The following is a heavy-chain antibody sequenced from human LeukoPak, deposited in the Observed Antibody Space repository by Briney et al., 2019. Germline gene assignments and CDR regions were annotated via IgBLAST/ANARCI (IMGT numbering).Heavy chain of an antibody. CDR3: VKDLMGRFLMGGTTAYLHH. CDR1: AFNFSDYS. CDR2: ISSRRRHL. Sequence: GGSLRLSCAASAFNFSDYSMNWVRQAPGKGLEWVSSISSRRRHLNYAASVEGRFTICRDEGKNYVYLQMNRLTVEDMAVYYCVKDLMGRFLMGGTTAYLHHWGQGTLVTVSS. J-gene: IGHJ1*01. D-gene: IGHD1-1*01. V-gene: IGHV3-21*01.